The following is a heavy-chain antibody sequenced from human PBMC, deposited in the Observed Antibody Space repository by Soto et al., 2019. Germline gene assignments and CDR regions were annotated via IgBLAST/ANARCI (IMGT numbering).Heavy chain of an antibody. D-gene: IGHD5-12*01. J-gene: IGHJ4*01. CDR1: GYTFNSYY. CDR3: ARDAQIGHGYSVYHTY. V-gene: IGHV1-46*02. Sequence: ASVKVSYKASGYTFNSYYIHWMRQAPGQGLEWVGLINPSGGSTTYTPKFQGRVTMTRDTSTSTVYMELNSLRSEDTAVYFCARDAQIGHGYSVYHTYWG. CDR2: INPSGGST.